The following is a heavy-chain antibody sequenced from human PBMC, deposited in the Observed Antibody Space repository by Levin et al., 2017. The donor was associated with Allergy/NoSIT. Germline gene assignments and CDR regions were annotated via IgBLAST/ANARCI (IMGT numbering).Heavy chain of an antibody. J-gene: IGHJ6*02. CDR3: ARDECAWFGECYGMDV. V-gene: IGHV4-31*02. CDR2: IHHSGSA. D-gene: IGHD3-10*01. CDR1: GASMTARDYY. Sequence: KPSETLSLTCSVSGASMTARDYYWSWIRHQPGKGLEWIGFIHHSGSAYYNPSLKSRLTLSLDTSKRQFSLELTSVTVADTAVYFCARDECAWFGECYGMDVWGQGTTVIVSS.